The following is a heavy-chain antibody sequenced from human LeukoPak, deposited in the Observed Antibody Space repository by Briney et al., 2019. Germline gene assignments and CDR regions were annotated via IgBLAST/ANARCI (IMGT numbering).Heavy chain of an antibody. J-gene: IGHJ4*02. CDR3: AKRGVVIRVILVGFHQEASYFDS. CDR1: GFTFSTYI. D-gene: IGHD3-22*01. V-gene: IGHV3-23*01. CDR2: ISGSGGST. Sequence: GGSLRLSCEASGFTFSTYIMTWVRQAPGKGLEWVAGISGSGGSTNYAGSVKGRFTISRDNPKNTLYLHMNSLRPEDTAVYFCAKRGVVIRVILVGFHQEASYFDSWGQGALVTVSS.